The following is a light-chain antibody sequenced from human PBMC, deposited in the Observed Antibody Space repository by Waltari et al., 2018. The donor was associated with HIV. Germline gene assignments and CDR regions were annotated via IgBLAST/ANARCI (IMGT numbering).Light chain of an antibody. Sequence: QSVLTQPPSVSGAPGQRVTISCTGSSSNIGAGSDVHWYQQVPGPAPKLLIYGNINRPSGVPHRFCCSKYGTAPSLRITGLQAEDEADYYCQSYDTRLTGSYVFGTGTKVTVL. J-gene: IGLJ1*01. CDR1: SSNIGAGSD. CDR2: GNI. CDR3: QSYDTRLTGSYV. V-gene: IGLV1-40*01.